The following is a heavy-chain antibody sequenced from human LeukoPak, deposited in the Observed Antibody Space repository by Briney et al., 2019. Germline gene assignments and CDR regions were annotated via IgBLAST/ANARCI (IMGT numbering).Heavy chain of an antibody. V-gene: IGHV3-7*01. CDR1: GFTFSSYW. D-gene: IGHD3-3*01. CDR3: AREWSGLQDYYYYYMDV. Sequence: GGSLRLSCAASGFTFSSYWMSWVRQAPGKGLEWVANIKQDGSEKYYVDSVKGRFTISRDNAKNSLYLQMNSLRAEDTAVYYCAREWSGLQDYYYYYMDVWGKGTTVTVSS. J-gene: IGHJ6*03. CDR2: IKQDGSEK.